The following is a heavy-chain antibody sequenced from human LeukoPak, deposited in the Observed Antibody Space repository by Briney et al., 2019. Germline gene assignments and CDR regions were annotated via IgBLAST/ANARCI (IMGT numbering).Heavy chain of an antibody. CDR1: GFTVSSNY. J-gene: IGHJ4*02. CDR3: ARVGRGLLWFGELFNIDY. CDR2: IYSGGST. D-gene: IGHD3-10*01. Sequence: GGSLRLSCAVSGFTVSSNYMTWVRQAPGKGLEWVSLIYSGGSTFYADSVKGRFTISRDNSENTVYLQMNSLRAEDTAVYYCARVGRGLLWFGELFNIDYWGQGTLVTVSS. V-gene: IGHV3-66*01.